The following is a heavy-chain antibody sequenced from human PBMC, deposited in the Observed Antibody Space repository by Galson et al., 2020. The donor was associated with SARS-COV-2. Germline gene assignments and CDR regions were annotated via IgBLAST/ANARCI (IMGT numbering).Heavy chain of an antibody. CDR2: ISYDGSNK. CDR3: ARGGRDRITFFGVVIISGGFDP. V-gene: IGHV3-30*04. D-gene: IGHD3-3*01. Sequence: GGSLRLSCAASGFTFSSYAMHWVRQAPGKGLEWVAVISYDGSNKYYADSVKGRFTISRDNSKNTLYLQMNSLRAEDTAVYYCARGGRDRITFFGVVIISGGFDPWGQGTLVTVSS. J-gene: IGHJ5*02. CDR1: GFTFSSYA.